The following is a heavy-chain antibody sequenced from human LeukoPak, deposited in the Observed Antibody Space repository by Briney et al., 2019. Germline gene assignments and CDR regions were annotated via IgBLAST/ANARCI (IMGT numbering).Heavy chain of an antibody. CDR2: ISSSGSTI. J-gene: IGHJ4*02. CDR3: ARGAATNLWPSDY. Sequence: PGGSLRLSCAASGFTFSFYGMHWVRQAPGKGLEWVSYISSSGSTIYYADSVKGRFTISRDNAKNSLYLQMNSLRAEDTAIYYCARGAATNLWPSDYWGQGTLVTISS. V-gene: IGHV3-48*04. D-gene: IGHD3-10*01. CDR1: GFTFSFYG.